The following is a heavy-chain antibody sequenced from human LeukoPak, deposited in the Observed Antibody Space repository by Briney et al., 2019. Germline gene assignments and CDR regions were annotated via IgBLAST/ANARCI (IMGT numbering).Heavy chain of an antibody. CDR2: IYSGGST. V-gene: IGHV3-53*05. CDR1: GFTVSSNY. Sequence: GGSLRLSCAASGFTVSSNYMSWVRQAPGKGLEWVSVIYSGGSTYYADSVKGRFTISRDNSKNTLYLQMNNLRAEDTAVYYCAREAYYYDSSGYYLIDYWGQGTLVTVSS. D-gene: IGHD3-22*01. CDR3: AREAYYYDSSGYYLIDY. J-gene: IGHJ4*02.